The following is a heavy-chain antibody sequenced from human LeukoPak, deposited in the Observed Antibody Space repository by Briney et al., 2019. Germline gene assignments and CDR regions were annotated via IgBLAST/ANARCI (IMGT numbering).Heavy chain of an antibody. J-gene: IGHJ4*02. CDR2: INHSGST. CDR1: GGSFSGYY. V-gene: IGHV4-34*01. CDR3: AREYSSGGNFDY. D-gene: IGHD6-19*01. Sequence: SETLSLTCAVYGGSFSGYYWSWIRQPPGKGLEWIGEINHSGSTNYNPSLKSRVTISVDTSKNQFSLELRSVTAADTAVYYCAREYSSGGNFDYWGQGTLVTVSS.